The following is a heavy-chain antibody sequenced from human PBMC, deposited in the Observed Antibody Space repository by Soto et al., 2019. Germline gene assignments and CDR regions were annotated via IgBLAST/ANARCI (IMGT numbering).Heavy chain of an antibody. Sequence: QVQLVQSGSELKKPGASVKVSCRASGYTFTNYAMNWVRQAPGQGLEWMGWINTNTGNPTYAQGFTGRFVLSLDTSVSSAYLEIYNLKPEDSAVYYCARDAGGCSGHDCYNWFDPRGQGTLVTVSS. CDR2: INTNTGNP. CDR3: ARDAGGCSGHDCYNWFDP. J-gene: IGHJ5*02. CDR1: GYTFTNYA. V-gene: IGHV7-4-1*01. D-gene: IGHD2-21*02.